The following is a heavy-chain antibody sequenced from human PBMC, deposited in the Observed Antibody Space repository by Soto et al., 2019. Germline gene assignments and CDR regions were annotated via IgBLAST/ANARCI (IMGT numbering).Heavy chain of an antibody. CDR2: IPHTGST. J-gene: IGHJ5*02. CDR1: GGSIASGNSYS. V-gene: IGHV4-30-2*01. D-gene: IGHD3-10*01. Sequence: TLFLSCAVSGGSIASGNSYSWSWIRQPPGKGLEWIGSIPHTGSTSYNPSLKSRLTMSVDKSKNQFSLRLSSVTAADMAVYYCARAVAPYFGTWFDPWGQGILVTVS. CDR3: ARAVAPYFGTWFDP.